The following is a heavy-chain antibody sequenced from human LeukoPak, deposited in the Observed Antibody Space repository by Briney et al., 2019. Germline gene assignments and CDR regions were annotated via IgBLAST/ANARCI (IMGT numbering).Heavy chain of an antibody. CDR2: IYYSGST. D-gene: IGHD5-18*01. V-gene: IGHV4-59*01. Sequence: SETPSLTCTVSGGSISSYYWSWIRQPPGKGLEWIGYIYYSGSTNYNPSLKSRVTISVDTSKNQFSLKLSSVTAADTAVYYCARRYSYGYFSGFDYWGQGTLVTVSS. CDR3: ARRYSYGYFSGFDY. CDR1: GGSISSYY. J-gene: IGHJ4*02.